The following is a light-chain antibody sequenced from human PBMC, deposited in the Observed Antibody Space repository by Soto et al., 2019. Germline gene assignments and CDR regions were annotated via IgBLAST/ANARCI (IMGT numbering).Light chain of an antibody. CDR2: NYS. V-gene: IGLV3-21*02. J-gene: IGLJ2*01. Sequence: SYELTQPPSVSVAPGQTARITCGGNNIGSKSVHWYQQKPGQAPVLVVYNYSDRPSGIPERFSGSNSGNTATLTISRVEAGDEADYYCQVWDISSDLVVFGGGTQLTVL. CDR1: NIGSKS. CDR3: QVWDISSDLVV.